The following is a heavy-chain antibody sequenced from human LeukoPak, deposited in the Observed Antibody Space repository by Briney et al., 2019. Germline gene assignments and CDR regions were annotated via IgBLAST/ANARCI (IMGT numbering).Heavy chain of an antibody. V-gene: IGHV4-39*07. Sequence: KPSETLSLTCTVSGGSISSSSYYWGWIRQPPGKGLEWIGSIYYSGSTYYNPSLKSRVTISLDTSKNQFSLRLSSVTAADTAVYYCARGTGIAGATTNYWGQGTLVTVSS. CDR2: IYYSGST. CDR3: ARGTGIAGATTNY. CDR1: GGSISSSSYY. D-gene: IGHD1-26*01. J-gene: IGHJ4*02.